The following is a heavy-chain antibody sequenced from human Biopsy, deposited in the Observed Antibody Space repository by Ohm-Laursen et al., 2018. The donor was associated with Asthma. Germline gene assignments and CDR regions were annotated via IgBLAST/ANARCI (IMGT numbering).Heavy chain of an antibody. CDR3: ARAIRLEDFLTGSFTSYFDN. CDR1: GFSLKLGAVA. CDR2: IYWIDDK. V-gene: IGHV2-5*01. Sequence: STQTLPLTRTFSGFSLKLGAVAVGWIRQPPGKAPECLAVIYWIDDKYYSPSLRNRLTVSKDTSRNRVVLAMTNMEPRDTATYFCARAIRLEDFLTGSFTSYFDNWDLGTRVSVS. D-gene: IGHD3/OR15-3a*01. J-gene: IGHJ4*01.